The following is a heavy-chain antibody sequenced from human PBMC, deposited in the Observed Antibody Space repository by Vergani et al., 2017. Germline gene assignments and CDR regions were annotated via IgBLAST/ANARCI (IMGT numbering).Heavy chain of an antibody. D-gene: IGHD2-21*02. J-gene: IGHJ4*02. Sequence: EVQLVESGGGLVQPGGSLRLSCAASGFTFSSYSMNWVRQAPGKGLEWVSYISSSSSTSDYADSVKGRFTISRDNAKNSLYLQMNSLRAEDTAVYYCSSVHCGCDCYSWGLGYWGQGTMVTVSS. CDR1: GFTFSSYS. V-gene: IGHV3-48*04. CDR3: SSVHCGCDCYSWGLGY. CDR2: ISSSSSTS.